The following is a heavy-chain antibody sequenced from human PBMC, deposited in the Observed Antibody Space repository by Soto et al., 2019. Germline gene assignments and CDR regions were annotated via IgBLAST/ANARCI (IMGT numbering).Heavy chain of an antibody. V-gene: IGHV5-51*01. CDR2: IYPGDSDT. D-gene: IGHD2-21*01. Sequence: GESLKISCTGSGYSFTRYWIGWVRQMPGKGLEWMGIIYPGDSDTRYSPSFQGQVTISADKSISTAYLQWSSLKASDTATYFCARISPIGILDYWGPGIQVTVSS. CDR3: ARISPIGILDY. J-gene: IGHJ4*02. CDR1: GYSFTRYW.